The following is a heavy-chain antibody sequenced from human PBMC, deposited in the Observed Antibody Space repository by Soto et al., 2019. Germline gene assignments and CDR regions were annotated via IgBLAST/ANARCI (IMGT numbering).Heavy chain of an antibody. CDR3: ARRRITMVRGVSTSYYFDY. J-gene: IGHJ4*02. CDR2: IYYSGST. V-gene: IGHV4-39*01. Sequence: XATLSLTCTVSGGSISSSSYYWGWIRQPPGKGLEWIGSIYYSGSTYYNPSLKSRVTISVDTSKNQFSLKLSSVTAADTAVYYCARRRITMVRGVSTSYYFDYWGQGTLVTVSS. CDR1: GGSISSSSYY. D-gene: IGHD3-10*01.